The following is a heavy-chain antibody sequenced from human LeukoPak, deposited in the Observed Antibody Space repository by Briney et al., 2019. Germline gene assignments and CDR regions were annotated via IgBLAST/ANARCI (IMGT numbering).Heavy chain of an antibody. CDR1: GYSISSGYY. CDR2: IYHSGST. Sequence: PSETLSLTCTVSGYSISSGYYWGWIRQPPGKGLEWIGSIYHSGSTNYNPSLKSRVTISVDKSKNQFSLKLSSVTAADTAVYYCARDTWEHFDYWGQGTLVTVSS. D-gene: IGHD1-26*01. J-gene: IGHJ4*02. CDR3: ARDTWEHFDY. V-gene: IGHV4-38-2*02.